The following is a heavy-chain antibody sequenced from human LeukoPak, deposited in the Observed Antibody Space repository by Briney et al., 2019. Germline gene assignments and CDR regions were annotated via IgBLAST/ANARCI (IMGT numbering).Heavy chain of an antibody. CDR3: ARDRFVDSYGSTYFDY. V-gene: IGHV3-33*01. CDR2: IWYDGSNK. J-gene: IGHJ4*02. CDR1: GFTFSSYG. Sequence: GGSLRLSCAASGFTFSSYGMHWVRQAPGKGLEWVAVIWYDGSNKYYADSVKGRFTISRDNSKNTLYLQMNSLRAEDTAVYYCARDRFVDSYGSTYFDYWGQGTLVTVSS. D-gene: IGHD5-18*01.